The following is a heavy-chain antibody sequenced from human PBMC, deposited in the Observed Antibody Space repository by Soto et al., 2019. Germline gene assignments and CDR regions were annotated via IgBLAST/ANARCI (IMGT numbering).Heavy chain of an antibody. CDR3: ARVRVYYDGSGYLYYYYGMDV. Sequence: SETLSLTCTVSGGSISSYYWSWIRQPPGKGLEWIGYIYYSGSTNYNPSLKSRVTISVDTSKNQFSLKLSSVTAADTAVYYCARVRVYYDGSGYLYYYYGMDVWGQGTTVTVSS. V-gene: IGHV4-59*01. CDR1: GGSISSYY. J-gene: IGHJ6*02. CDR2: IYYSGST. D-gene: IGHD3-22*01.